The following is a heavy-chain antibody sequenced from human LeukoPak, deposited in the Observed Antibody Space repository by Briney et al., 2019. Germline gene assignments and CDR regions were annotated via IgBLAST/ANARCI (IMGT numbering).Heavy chain of an antibody. J-gene: IGHJ6*02. CDR1: GGSVSGDGYY. V-gene: IGHV4-61*08. Sequence: SETLSLTCTVSGGSVSGDGYYGSWIRQPPGKGLESIGYIFYSGNTNYNPSLKTRVTISVDTSNNQFSLKVSSVTAADTAVYYCARDGGYYAFWSGYVEADYGMDVWGQGTTVTVSS. CDR2: IFYSGNT. D-gene: IGHD3-3*01. CDR3: ARDGGYYAFWSGYVEADYGMDV.